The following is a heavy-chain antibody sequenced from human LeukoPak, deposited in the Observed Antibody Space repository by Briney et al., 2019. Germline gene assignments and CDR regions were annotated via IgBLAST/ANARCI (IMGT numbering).Heavy chain of an antibody. CDR2: IYFSGST. Sequence: SETLSLTCNVSGGSIRSSSYYWGWVRQPPGKGLEWIGTIYFSGSTYYNPSLKSRVLISVDTSKNQFSLKLNSVISADTAVYYXXXXXXXXDXXDXXXXSSDIWGQGTMIIVSS. J-gene: IGHJ3*02. CDR3: XXXXXXXDXXDXXXXSSDI. CDR1: GGSIRSSSYY. V-gene: IGHV4-39*01.